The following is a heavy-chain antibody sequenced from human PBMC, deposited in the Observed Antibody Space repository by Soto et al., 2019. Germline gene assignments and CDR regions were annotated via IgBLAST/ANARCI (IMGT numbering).Heavy chain of an antibody. CDR2: IYYSGST. Sequence: PSETLSLTCTVSGGSISSGGHYWSWIRQHPGKGLEWIGYIYYSGSTYYNPSLKSRVTISVDTSKNQFSLKLSSVTAADTAVYYCARVPGYSYAYDYWGQGTLVTVSS. CDR3: ARVPGYSYAYDY. V-gene: IGHV4-31*03. J-gene: IGHJ4*02. CDR1: GGSISSGGHY. D-gene: IGHD5-18*01.